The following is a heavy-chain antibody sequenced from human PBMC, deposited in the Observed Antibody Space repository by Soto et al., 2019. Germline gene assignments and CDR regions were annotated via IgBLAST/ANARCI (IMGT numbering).Heavy chain of an antibody. CDR1: GGSINTVNYY. J-gene: IGHJ4*02. D-gene: IGHD3-16*01. CDR3: NRAPCGDLVDY. CDR2: IYNGGTT. Sequence: QVQLQESGPGLVKPSQTLSLTCTVSGGSINTVNYYWSWIRQSPDKGLEWIGHIYNGGTTYNNPSLTSRVTILVVTFNNQFSLTLSSVSASHLHVYSCNRAPCGDLVDYWGQGTLVTVSS. V-gene: IGHV4-30-4*01.